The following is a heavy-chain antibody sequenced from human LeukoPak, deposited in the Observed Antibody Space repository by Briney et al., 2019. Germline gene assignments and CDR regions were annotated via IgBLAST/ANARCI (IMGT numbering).Heavy chain of an antibody. D-gene: IGHD6-19*01. J-gene: IGHJ5*02. CDR1: GGSISSYY. V-gene: IGHV4-59*08. CDR3: ARGAGPPWFDP. CDR2: IYYSGGT. Sequence: SETLSLTCTVSGGSISSYYWSWIRQPPGKGPEWIGYIYYSGGTKYNPSLKSRATISVDTSKNQFSLKLRSVTAADTAVYYCARGAGPPWFDPWGKGTLVTVSS.